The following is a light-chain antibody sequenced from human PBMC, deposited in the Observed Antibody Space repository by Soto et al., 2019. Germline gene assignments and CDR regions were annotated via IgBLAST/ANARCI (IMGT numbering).Light chain of an antibody. V-gene: IGKV1-5*01. J-gene: IGKJ2*01. CDR1: QSLSTW. Sequence: DIQMTQSPSTLSASVGDRVTITCRASQSLSTWLAWYQQKPGKAPKLLIYDASSLESGVPSRFSGSGSGTEFTLTISSLQPDDFATYYCQQYNSYSPRTFGQGTKLEIK. CDR2: DAS. CDR3: QQYNSYSPRT.